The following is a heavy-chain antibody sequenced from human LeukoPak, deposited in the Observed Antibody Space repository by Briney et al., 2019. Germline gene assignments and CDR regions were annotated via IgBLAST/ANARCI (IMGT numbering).Heavy chain of an antibody. CDR1: GFTFCSYG. CDR2: IWYDGSNK. D-gene: IGHD1-26*01. Sequence: GGSLRLSCAASGFTFCSYGMHWVRQAPGKGLEWVAVIWYDGSNKYYADSVKDRFTISRDNSKNTLYLQMNSLRAEDTAVHYCARSSGGDDAFDIWGQAAMVTVSS. CDR3: ARSSGGDDAFDI. V-gene: IGHV3-33*01. J-gene: IGHJ3*02.